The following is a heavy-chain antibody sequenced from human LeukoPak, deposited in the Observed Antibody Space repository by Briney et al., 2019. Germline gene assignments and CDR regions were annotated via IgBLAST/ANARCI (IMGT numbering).Heavy chain of an antibody. J-gene: IGHJ6*03. CDR1: GFTFSSYA. CDR3: AKARTDYYYYYYMDV. V-gene: IGHV3-30*02. CDR2: IRYDGSNK. Sequence: PGGSLRLSCAASGFTFSSYAMHWVRQAPGKGLEWVAFIRYDGSNKYYADSVKGRFTISRDNSKNTLYLQMNSLRAEDTAVYYCAKARTDYYYYYYMDVWGKGTTVTISS. D-gene: IGHD1-1*01.